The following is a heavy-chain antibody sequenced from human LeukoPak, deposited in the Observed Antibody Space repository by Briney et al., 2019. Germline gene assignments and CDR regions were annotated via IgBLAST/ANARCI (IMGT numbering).Heavy chain of an antibody. CDR3: TTGRLWFGELLSTRIDY. D-gene: IGHD3-10*01. Sequence: PGGSLRLSCAASGFTFSNAWMSWVRQAPGKGLEWVGRIKSKTDGGTTDYAAPVKGRFTISRDDSKNTLYLQMNSLKTEDTAVYCCTTGRLWFGELLSTRIDYWGQGTLVTVSS. CDR2: IKSKTDGGTT. J-gene: IGHJ4*02. V-gene: IGHV3-15*01. CDR1: GFTFSNAW.